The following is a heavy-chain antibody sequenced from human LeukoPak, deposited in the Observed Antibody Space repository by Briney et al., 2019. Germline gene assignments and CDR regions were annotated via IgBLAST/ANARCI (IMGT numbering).Heavy chain of an antibody. V-gene: IGHV1-24*01. CDR1: GYTLTELS. Sequence: ASVKVSCKVSGYTLTELSMHWVRQAPGKGLEWMGGFDPEDGETIYAQKFRGRVTMTEDTSTDTAYMELSSLRSEDTAVYYCATAKLEYSSSSSGGWFDPWGQGTLVTVSS. D-gene: IGHD6-6*01. CDR3: ATAKLEYSSSSSGGWFDP. J-gene: IGHJ5*02. CDR2: FDPEDGET.